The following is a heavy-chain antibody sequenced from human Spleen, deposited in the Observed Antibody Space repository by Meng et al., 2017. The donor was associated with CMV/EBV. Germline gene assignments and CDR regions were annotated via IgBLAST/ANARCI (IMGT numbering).Heavy chain of an antibody. CDR3: ARDSSSWYTYYYYGMDI. CDR1: GYSISNGYY. D-gene: IGHD6-13*01. V-gene: IGHV4-38-2*02. Sequence: SETLSLTCTVSGYSISNGYYWGWIRQPPGKGLEWIGSIYRGGNTYYNPSLKGRVTISIDTSKNKISLKLTSVTAADTAVYYCARDSSSWYTYYYYGMDIWGQGTTVTVSS. CDR2: IYRGGNT. J-gene: IGHJ6*02.